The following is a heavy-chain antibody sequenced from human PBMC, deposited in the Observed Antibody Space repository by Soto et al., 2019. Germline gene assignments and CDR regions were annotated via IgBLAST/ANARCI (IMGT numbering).Heavy chain of an antibody. V-gene: IGHV4-30-4*01. D-gene: IGHD3-22*01. Sequence: QVQLQESGPGLVKPSQTLSLTCTVSGASISSGDYYWTWIRQPPGKGLEWIGSIYYSGSTYYNPSLKSRVTISGDTSNNQFSLNLSSVTAADTAVYYCARAHYDSSTYYLDYWGQGTLVTVSS. J-gene: IGHJ4*02. CDR2: IYYSGST. CDR1: GASISSGDYY. CDR3: ARAHYDSSTYYLDY.